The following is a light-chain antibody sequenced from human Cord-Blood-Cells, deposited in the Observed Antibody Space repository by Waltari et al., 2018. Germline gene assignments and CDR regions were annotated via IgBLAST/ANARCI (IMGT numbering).Light chain of an antibody. V-gene: IGLV2-14*04. CDR1: SSDVGGYNY. J-gene: IGLJ3*02. CDR3: SSYTSSSTWV. CDR2: DVS. Sequence: SPGQSITISCTGTSSDVGGYNYVSWYQQHTGKAPKLMIYDVSTRPSGVSNRFSGSKSGNTASLTISGLQAEDEADYYCSSYTSSSTWVFGGGTKLTVL.